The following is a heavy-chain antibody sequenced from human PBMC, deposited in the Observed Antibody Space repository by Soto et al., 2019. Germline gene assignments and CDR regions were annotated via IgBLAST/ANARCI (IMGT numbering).Heavy chain of an antibody. D-gene: IGHD6-13*01. V-gene: IGHV1-46*03. Sequence: QVQLVQSGAEVKKPGASVRVSCKASGYTFTSYYIHWVRQAPGHGPEWMGMISPSSGGTDYAQKSQGRVTMPRDTSTSTVYMELSSLRSEDTAVYFCTRSVITTAGTDAFDLWGQGTLVTVSS. J-gene: IGHJ3*01. CDR3: TRSVITTAGTDAFDL. CDR1: GYTFTSYY. CDR2: ISPSSGGT.